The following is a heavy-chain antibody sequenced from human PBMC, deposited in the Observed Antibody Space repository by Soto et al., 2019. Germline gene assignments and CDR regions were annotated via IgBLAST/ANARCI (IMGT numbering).Heavy chain of an antibody. CDR3: ASLDTVVVQSPGY. CDR1: GFTFSKNW. D-gene: IGHD2-15*01. Sequence: EVQLVESVGGLVQPGGSLRLSCAASGFTFSKNWMSWVRQAPGKGLEWVANIRGDGNDIYYVDSVKGRFTTSRDNAKNALYLQVNRLGFEDTAVYYCASLDTVVVQSPGYWGQGTPVIVAS. V-gene: IGHV3-7*03. J-gene: IGHJ4*02. CDR2: IRGDGNDI.